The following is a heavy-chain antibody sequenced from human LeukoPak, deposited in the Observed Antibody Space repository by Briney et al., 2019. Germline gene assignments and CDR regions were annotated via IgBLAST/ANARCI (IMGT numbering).Heavy chain of an antibody. V-gene: IGHV4-59*01. Sequence: KPSETLSLTCTVSSGSISTYYWSWIRQPPGKGLEWIGYINYSGSTDYNPSLKCRVTISVDTSKNQFSLKLTSVTAADTAVYYCARDGAVAGGGRWFDPWGQGTLVTVSS. J-gene: IGHJ5*02. D-gene: IGHD6-19*01. CDR3: ARDGAVAGGGRWFDP. CDR2: INYSGST. CDR1: SGSISTYY.